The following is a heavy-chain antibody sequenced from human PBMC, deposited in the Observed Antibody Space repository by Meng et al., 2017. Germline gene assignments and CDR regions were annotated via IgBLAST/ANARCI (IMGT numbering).Heavy chain of an antibody. CDR1: GYTFTGYY. J-gene: IGHJ5*02. D-gene: IGHD6-13*01. CDR3: ARVHSSSWYLGNWFDP. V-gene: IGHV1-2*02. Sequence: ASVKVSCKASGYTFTGYYMHWVRQAPGQGLEWMGWINTNSDSTNYVQKFQGRVTMTRDTSISTAYMELSRLRSDDTDVYYCARVHSSSWYLGNWFDPWGQGTLVTVSS. CDR2: INTNSDST.